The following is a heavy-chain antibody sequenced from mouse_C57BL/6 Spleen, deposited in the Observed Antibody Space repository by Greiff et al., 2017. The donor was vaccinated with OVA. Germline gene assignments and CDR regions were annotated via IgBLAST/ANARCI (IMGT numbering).Heavy chain of an antibody. CDR3: ARRGYDGDYYAMDY. CDR2: IDPSDSYT. D-gene: IGHD2-2*01. Sequence: VQLKQPGAELVKPGASVKLSCKASGYTFTSYWMQWVKQRPGQGLAWIGEIDPSDSYTNYNQKFKGKATLTVDTSSSTAYMQLSSLTSEDSAVYYCARRGYDGDYYAMDYWGQGTSVTVSS. V-gene: IGHV1-50*01. J-gene: IGHJ4*01. CDR1: GYTFTSYW.